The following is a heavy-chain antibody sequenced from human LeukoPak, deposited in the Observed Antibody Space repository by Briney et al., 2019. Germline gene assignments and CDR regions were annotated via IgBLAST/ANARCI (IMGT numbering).Heavy chain of an antibody. D-gene: IGHD6-19*01. Sequence: GGSLRLSCAASGFTFSSYAMSWVRQAPGKGLEWVSAISGSGGSTYYADSVKGRFTISRDNSKNTLYLQMNNLRDDDTAVFYCATDRGWYFDYWGQGTLVTVSS. CDR1: GFTFSSYA. V-gene: IGHV3-23*01. CDR3: ATDRGWYFDY. CDR2: ISGSGGST. J-gene: IGHJ4*02.